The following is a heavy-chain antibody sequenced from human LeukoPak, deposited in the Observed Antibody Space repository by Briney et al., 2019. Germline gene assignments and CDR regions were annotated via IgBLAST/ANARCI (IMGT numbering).Heavy chain of an antibody. D-gene: IGHD6-13*01. Sequence: SETLSLTCTVSDGSISSGGYYWSWIRQPPGKGLEWIGYIYHSGSTYYNPSLKSRVTISVDRSKNQFSLKLSSVTAADTAVYYCASNSAAAGIDYWGQGTLVTVSS. CDR1: DGSISSGGYY. J-gene: IGHJ4*02. CDR2: IYHSGST. V-gene: IGHV4-30-2*01. CDR3: ASNSAAAGIDY.